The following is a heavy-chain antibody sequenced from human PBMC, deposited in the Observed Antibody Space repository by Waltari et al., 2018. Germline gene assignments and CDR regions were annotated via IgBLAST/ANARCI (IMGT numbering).Heavy chain of an antibody. D-gene: IGHD5-12*01. J-gene: IGHJ5*02. CDR2: INHSGST. V-gene: IGHV4-34*01. CDR1: GGSFSGYY. CDR3: ARGLVATKLNWFDP. Sequence: QVQLQQWGAGLLKPSETLSLTCAVYGGSFSGYYWSWIRQPPGKGLEWIGEINHSGSTNYNPSLKSRVTISVDTSKNQFSLKLSSVTAADTAVYYCARGLVATKLNWFDPWGQGTLVTVSS.